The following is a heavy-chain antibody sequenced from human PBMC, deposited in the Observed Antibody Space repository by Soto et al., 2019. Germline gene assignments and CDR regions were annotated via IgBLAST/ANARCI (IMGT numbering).Heavy chain of an antibody. CDR2: IHRVENSKYSDST. V-gene: IGHV3-66*01. CDR1: GFTVRTND. D-gene: IGHD6-19*01. CDR3: ARDGSGPFDY. J-gene: IGHJ4*02. Sequence: EVLLVESGGRLIQAGGSLRLSCTASGFTVRTNDMSWVRQAPGKGLEWIALIHRVENSKYSDSTYYADSVRDRFTISRDNSKNTVDLQMNDLSAEDTAMYYCARDGSGPFDYWGQGSLVTVSS.